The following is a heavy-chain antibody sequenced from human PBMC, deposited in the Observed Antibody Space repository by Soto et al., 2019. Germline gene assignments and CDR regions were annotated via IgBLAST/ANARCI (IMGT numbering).Heavy chain of an antibody. CDR3: ARGSWDDVSGHYYIDV. V-gene: IGHV6-1*01. CDR2: IYYRSKWLN. J-gene: IGHJ6*03. D-gene: IGHD5-12*01. Sequence: SQTLSLTCAISGDSVSRDSAAWNWIRQTPSRGLEWLGRIYYRSKWLNTYEVSVNSRITISPDTSKNQFSLQLSSVTPEDTAVYYCARGSWDDVSGHYYIDVWDEGTTVTGSS. CDR1: GDSVSRDSAA.